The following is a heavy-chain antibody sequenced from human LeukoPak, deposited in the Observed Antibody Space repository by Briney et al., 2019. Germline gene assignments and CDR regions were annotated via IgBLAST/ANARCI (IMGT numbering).Heavy chain of an antibody. CDR2: IYPADSDT. D-gene: IGHD5-18*01. V-gene: IGHV5-51*01. J-gene: IGHJ4*02. Sequence: GESLKISSQGSGHSFPSYSIGWARQMPGKGREWMGIIYPADSDTIYSPSFQGQVTISADKSITTAYLQWSSLKASDTAIYYCARRGDTPKLDYWGQGTLVTVSS. CDR1: GHSFPSYS. CDR3: ARRGDTPKLDY.